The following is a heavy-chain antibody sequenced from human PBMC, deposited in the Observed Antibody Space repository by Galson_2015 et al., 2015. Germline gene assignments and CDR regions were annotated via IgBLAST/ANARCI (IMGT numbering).Heavy chain of an antibody. V-gene: IGHV3-33*01. J-gene: IGHJ6*02. Sequence: SLRLSCAASGFTFSSYGMHWVRQAPGKGLEWVAVIWYDGSNKYYADSVKGRFTISRDNSKNTLYLQMNSLRAEDTAVYYCARVGAVRRHYYYYGMDVWGQGTTVTVSS. CDR1: GFTFSSYG. CDR3: ARVGAVRRHYYYYGMDV. CDR2: IWYDGSNK. D-gene: IGHD3-10*01.